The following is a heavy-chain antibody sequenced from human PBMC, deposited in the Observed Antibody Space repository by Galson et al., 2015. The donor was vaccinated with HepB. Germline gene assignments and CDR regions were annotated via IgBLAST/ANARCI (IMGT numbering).Heavy chain of an antibody. Sequence: LSLTCAVSGGSISSSNWWSWVRQPPGKGLEWIGEIYHSGSTNYNPSLKSRVTTSVDKSKNQFSLKLSSVTAADTAVYYCARAYYDSRWFDPWGQGTLVTVSS. CDR1: GGSISSSNW. J-gene: IGHJ5*02. V-gene: IGHV4-4*02. CDR3: ARAYYDSRWFDP. CDR2: IYHSGST. D-gene: IGHD3-22*01.